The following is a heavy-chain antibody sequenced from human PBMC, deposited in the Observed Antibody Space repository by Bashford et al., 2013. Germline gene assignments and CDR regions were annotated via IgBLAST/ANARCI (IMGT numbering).Heavy chain of an antibody. D-gene: IGHD3-10*01. CDR2: ISGYNGNT. Sequence: VASVKVSCKASGYTFTSYGISWVRQAPGQGLEWMGWISGYNGNTKYAQNFQGRVTMTTDASTSTAYMELWSLRSDDTALYYCAKDLGRYGSGSYQYYFDYWGQGTLVTVSS. CDR1: GYTFTSYG. J-gene: IGHJ4*02. CDR3: AKDLGRYGSGSYQYYFDY. V-gene: IGHV1-18*01.